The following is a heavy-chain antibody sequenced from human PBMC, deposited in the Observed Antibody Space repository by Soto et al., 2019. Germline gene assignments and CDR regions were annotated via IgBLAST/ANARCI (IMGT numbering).Heavy chain of an antibody. Sequence: QVQLVQSGAEVKKPGASVKVSCKASGYTFTSYAMHWVRQAPGQRREWMGWINAGNGNTKYSQKCQGRITITRDTTASTAYMEPRSLRSEDTAVYYWASSPIAAAPSGMDVWGQGTTVTVSS. D-gene: IGHD6-13*01. V-gene: IGHV1-3*01. CDR3: ASSPIAAAPSGMDV. CDR2: INAGNGNT. CDR1: GYTFTSYA. J-gene: IGHJ6*02.